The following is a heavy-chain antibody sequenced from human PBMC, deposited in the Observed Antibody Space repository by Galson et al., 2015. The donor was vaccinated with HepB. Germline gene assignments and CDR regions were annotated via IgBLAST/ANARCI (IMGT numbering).Heavy chain of an antibody. CDR3: ARGDMTGLDH. J-gene: IGHJ4*02. V-gene: IGHV5-51*01. CDR1: GYSFTNYW. CDR2: IYPADSDT. Sequence: QSGAEVKKPGEALRISCQGSGYSFTNYWIAWVRQMSGKGLECMGIIYPADSDTRYSPSFQGQVYISADKSINTAYLQWSSLKASDTATYYCARGDMTGLDHWGQGTQVTVSS. D-gene: IGHD1-20*01.